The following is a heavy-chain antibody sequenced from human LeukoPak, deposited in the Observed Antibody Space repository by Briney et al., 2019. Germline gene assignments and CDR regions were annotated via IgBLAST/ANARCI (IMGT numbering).Heavy chain of an antibody. Sequence: SETLSLTRIVSGGSINGYYWIWIRQPPQKGREWIGHVSHSGRTNYNPSLQSRVTISVDTSNKQFSLKLNSVTAADTAVYYCARGYDSGIYGWFVPWGQGTLVTVSS. CDR3: ARGYDSGIYGWFVP. J-gene: IGHJ5*02. V-gene: IGHV4-59*01. CDR1: GGSINGYY. D-gene: IGHD3-10*01. CDR2: VSHSGRT.